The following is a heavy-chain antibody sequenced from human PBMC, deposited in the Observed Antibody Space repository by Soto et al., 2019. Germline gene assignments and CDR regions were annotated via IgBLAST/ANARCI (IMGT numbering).Heavy chain of an antibody. J-gene: IGHJ4*02. D-gene: IGHD3-10*01. V-gene: IGHV4-59*08. CDR2: IYYSGST. CDR1: GGSISSYY. Sequence: PSETLSLTCTVSGGSISSYYWSWIRQPPGKGLEWIGYIYYSGSTNYNPSLKSRVTISVDTSKNQFSLKLSSVTAADTAVYYCARLSWRMVRGVIENCFDYWGQGTLVTVSS. CDR3: ARLSWRMVRGVIENCFDY.